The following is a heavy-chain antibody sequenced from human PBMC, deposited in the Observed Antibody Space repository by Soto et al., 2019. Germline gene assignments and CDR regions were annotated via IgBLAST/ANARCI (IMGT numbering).Heavy chain of an antibody. Sequence: PGGSLRLSCVASGFTFSSYSMNWVRQAPEQGLEWVSYISSSSNVIYYADSVKGRFTISRDNAKNSLYLQMNSLRDEDTAVYYCTTSVGASGYEFYWGQGTLVTVSS. J-gene: IGHJ4*02. CDR2: ISSSSNVI. D-gene: IGHD5-12*01. CDR3: TTSVGASGYEFY. V-gene: IGHV3-48*02. CDR1: GFTFSSYS.